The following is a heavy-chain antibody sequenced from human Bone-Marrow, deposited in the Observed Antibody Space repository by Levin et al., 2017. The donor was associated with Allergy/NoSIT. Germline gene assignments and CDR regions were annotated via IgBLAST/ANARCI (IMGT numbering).Heavy chain of an antibody. CDR1: GFTFSAYN. D-gene: IGHD1/OR15-1a*01. CDR3: ARGSNKLRYYYYMDV. J-gene: IGHJ6*03. V-gene: IGHV3-48*01. CDR2: IRSDGRAM. Sequence: GESLKISCAASGFTFSAYNMNWVRQTPGKGLEWISYIRSDGRAMYHADSVKGRFTVSRDNAKNSLYLQMNSLRAEDTAVYFCARGSNKLRYYYYMDVWGLGTTVTVSS.